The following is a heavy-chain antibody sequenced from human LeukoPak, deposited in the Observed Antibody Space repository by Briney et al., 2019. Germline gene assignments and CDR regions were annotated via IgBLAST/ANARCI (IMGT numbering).Heavy chain of an antibody. V-gene: IGHV4-59*08. D-gene: IGHD3-3*01. CDR2: IYYSGST. Sequence: SEALSLTCAVSGGSTSSYYWSWIRQPPGKGLEWMGYIYYSGSTNYNPSIKSRVTSSVETSKHQFSLMLSSVTAADTAVYYCASAQGRFLEWPSMDVWGQGTTVTVSS. J-gene: IGHJ6*02. CDR1: GGSTSSYY. CDR3: ASAQGRFLEWPSMDV.